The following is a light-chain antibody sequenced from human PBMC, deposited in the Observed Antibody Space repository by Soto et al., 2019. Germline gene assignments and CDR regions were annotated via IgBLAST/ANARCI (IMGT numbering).Light chain of an antibody. V-gene: IGLV2-14*01. CDR1: SSDVGGYNY. CDR3: SSYTSSTFVV. CDR2: EVS. J-gene: IGLJ2*01. Sequence: QSALTQPASVSGSPGQSITISCTGTSSDVGGYNYVSWYQQHPGKAPELMISEVSNRPSGVSNRFSGSKSGNTASLTISGLQAEDEADYYCSSYTSSTFVVFGGGTKLTVL.